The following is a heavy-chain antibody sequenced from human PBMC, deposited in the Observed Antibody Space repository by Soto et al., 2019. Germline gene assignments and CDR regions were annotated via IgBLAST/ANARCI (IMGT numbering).Heavy chain of an antibody. V-gene: IGHV4-30-4*01. D-gene: IGHD1-26*01. CDR2: IYYSGST. CDR1: GGSISSDDYY. Sequence: QVQLQESGPGLVKPSQTLSLTCTVSGGSISSDDYYWSWIRQPPGKGLEWIGYIYYSGSTHYNPSLKFRVTVSVDTSKNQCSLKLSSVTAADTAVYYCASDWSIVGATSYSAFDIWGQGTMVTVSS. CDR3: ASDWSIVGATSYSAFDI. J-gene: IGHJ3*02.